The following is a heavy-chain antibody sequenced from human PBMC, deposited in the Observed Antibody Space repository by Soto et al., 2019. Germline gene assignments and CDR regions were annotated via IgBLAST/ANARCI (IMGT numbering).Heavy chain of an antibody. D-gene: IGHD4-17*01. V-gene: IGHV3-20*04. CDR1: GFTFDDYG. CDR2: VNWNGGST. Sequence: GGSLRLSCAASGFTFDDYGMSWARQAPGKGLEWVYGVNWNGGSTGYADSVKGRFTISRDNAKNSLYLQMNSLRAEDTAVYYCARDYVTTSYYYYGMDVWGQGTTVTVS. CDR3: ARDYVTTSYYYYGMDV. J-gene: IGHJ6*02.